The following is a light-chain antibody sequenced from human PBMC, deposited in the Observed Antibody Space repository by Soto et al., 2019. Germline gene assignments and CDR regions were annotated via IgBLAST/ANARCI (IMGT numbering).Light chain of an antibody. Sequence: DIQMTQSPSSLSASVGDRVTITCRASQSISNYLNWYQQKPGKAPKLLIYKACGLESGVPSRFSGSGSGTDFTLTISSLQPDDFATYYCQQYNSYSPLTFGGGTRWIS. CDR3: QQYNSYSPLT. CDR2: KAC. V-gene: IGKV1-5*03. CDR1: QSISNY. J-gene: IGKJ4*01.